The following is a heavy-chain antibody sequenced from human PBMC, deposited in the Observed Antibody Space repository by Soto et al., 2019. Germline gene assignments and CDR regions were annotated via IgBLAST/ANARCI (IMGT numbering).Heavy chain of an antibody. CDR3: ARVLHKRGYSSGWPTNYYYYYGMDV. D-gene: IGHD6-19*01. Sequence: QVQLQQWGAGLLKPSETLSLTCAVYGGSFSGYYWSWIRQPPGKGLEWIGEINHSGSTNYNPSLKSRGPKSVDTSKTQFSLKLSSVTAADTAVYYCARVLHKRGYSSGWPTNYYYYYGMDVWGQGTTVTVSS. CDR1: GGSFSGYY. CDR2: INHSGST. J-gene: IGHJ6*02. V-gene: IGHV4-34*01.